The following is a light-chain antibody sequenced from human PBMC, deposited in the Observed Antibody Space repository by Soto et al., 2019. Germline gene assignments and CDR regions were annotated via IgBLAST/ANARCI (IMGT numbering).Light chain of an antibody. V-gene: IGKV3-15*01. J-gene: IGKJ5*01. Sequence: EIVMTQSPATLSVSPGERATLSCRTSQSVSSNLAWQQQKPGQAPRILMYDASTRATGIPARFSGSGSGTEFTLTISSLQSEDFAVYYCQQYHNWPITFGQGTRLEIK. CDR1: QSVSSN. CDR3: QQYHNWPIT. CDR2: DAS.